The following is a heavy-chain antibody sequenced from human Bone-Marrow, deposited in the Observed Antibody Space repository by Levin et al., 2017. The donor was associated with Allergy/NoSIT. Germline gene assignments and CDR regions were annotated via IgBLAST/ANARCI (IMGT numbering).Heavy chain of an antibody. CDR1: GGTFSSYA. CDR3: ARDKRYSGYVRYYYYYGMDV. J-gene: IGHJ6*02. V-gene: IGHV1-69*06. CDR2: IIPIFGTA. D-gene: IGHD5-12*01. Sequence: GASVKVSCKASGGTFSSYAISWVRQAPGQGLEWMGGIIPIFGTANYAQKFQGRVTITADKSTSTAYMELSSLRSEDTAVYYCARDKRYSGYVRYYYYYGMDVWGQGTTVTVSS.